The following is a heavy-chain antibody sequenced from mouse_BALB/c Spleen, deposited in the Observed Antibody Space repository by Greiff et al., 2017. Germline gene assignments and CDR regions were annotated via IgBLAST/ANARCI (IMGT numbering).Heavy chain of an antibody. V-gene: IGHV14-3*02. J-gene: IGHJ2*01. CDR1: GFNIKDTD. Sequence: EVQLQQSGAELVKPGASVKLSCTASGFNIKDTDMHWVKQRPEQGLEWIGRIDPANGNTKYDPKFQGKATITADTSSNTAYLQLSSLTSEDTAVYYCARWDYWGQGTTLTVSS. CDR2: IDPANGNT. CDR3: ARWDY.